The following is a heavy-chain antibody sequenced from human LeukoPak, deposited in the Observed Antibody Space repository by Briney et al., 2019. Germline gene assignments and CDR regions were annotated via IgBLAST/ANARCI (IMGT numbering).Heavy chain of an antibody. CDR2: IYHSGST. CDR3: ARDTYSQGSDY. D-gene: IGHD6-13*01. Sequence: SETLSLTCTVSGGSISSSSYYWGWIRQPPGKGLEWIGYIYHSGSTYYNPSLKSRVTISVDRSKNQFSLKLSSVTAADTAVYYCARDTYSQGSDYWGQGTLVTVSS. J-gene: IGHJ4*02. CDR1: GGSISSSSYY. V-gene: IGHV4-30-2*01.